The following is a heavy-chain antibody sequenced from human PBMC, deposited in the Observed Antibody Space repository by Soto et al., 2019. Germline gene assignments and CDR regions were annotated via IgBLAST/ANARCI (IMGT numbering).Heavy chain of an antibody. CDR2: IDPSDSYT. CDR3: TRHTGYDSSLDY. D-gene: IGHD5-12*01. V-gene: IGHV5-10-1*01. CDR1: GYTFTGHW. Sequence: PGEYLKISCQGSGYTFTGHWISWVRQMPGKGLEWMGRIDPSDSYTDYSPTVQGHVTMSADKSINTAYLQWSSLQASDTAVYYCTRHTGYDSSLDYWGQGTLVTVSS. J-gene: IGHJ4*02.